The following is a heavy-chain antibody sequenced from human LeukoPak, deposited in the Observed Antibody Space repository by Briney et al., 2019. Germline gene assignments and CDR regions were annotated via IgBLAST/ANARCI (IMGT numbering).Heavy chain of an antibody. J-gene: IGHJ4*02. V-gene: IGHV1-8*01. CDR1: GYTFTGYD. D-gene: IGHD1-26*01. CDR2: MNPNTGDT. CDR3: TRGSHSGSSRDY. Sequence: ASVKVSCKASGYTFTGYDINWVRQATGQGLEWMGWMNPNTGDTGYAQKFQGRLTMTRNTSIDTAYMELSGLRSEDTAVYYCTRGSHSGSSRDYWGQGTLVTVSS.